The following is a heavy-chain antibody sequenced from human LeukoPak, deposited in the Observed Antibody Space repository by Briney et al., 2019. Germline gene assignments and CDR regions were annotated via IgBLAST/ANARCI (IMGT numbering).Heavy chain of an antibody. CDR2: ISWDGGST. CDR1: GFTFDDYA. D-gene: IGHD2-15*01. Sequence: GGSLRLSCAASGFTFDDYAMHWVRQAPGKGLEWVSLISWDGGSTYYADSVKGRFTISRDNSKNSLYLQMNSLRAEDTALYYCAKGARIWSPFDYWGQGTLVTVSS. J-gene: IGHJ4*02. V-gene: IGHV3-43D*03. CDR3: AKGARIWSPFDY.